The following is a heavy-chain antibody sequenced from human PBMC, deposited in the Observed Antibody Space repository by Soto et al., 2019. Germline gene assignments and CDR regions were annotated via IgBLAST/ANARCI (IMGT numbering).Heavy chain of an antibody. Sequence: QVQLVQSGAEVKKPEASVKVSCKVSGYTLTELSMHWVRQAPGKGLEWMGGFDPEDGETIYAQKFQCRVTMTEDTSTDTAYMELSSLRSEDTAVYYCATFRIAAAGPRYGMDVWGQGTTVTVSS. CDR2: FDPEDGET. J-gene: IGHJ6*02. V-gene: IGHV1-24*01. CDR3: ATFRIAAAGPRYGMDV. CDR1: GYTLTELS. D-gene: IGHD6-13*01.